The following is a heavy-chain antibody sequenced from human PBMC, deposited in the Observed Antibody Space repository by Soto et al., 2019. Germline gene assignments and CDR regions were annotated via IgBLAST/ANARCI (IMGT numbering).Heavy chain of an antibody. J-gene: IGHJ1*01. Sequence: EVQLVQSGGGLVQPGGSLKLSCAASGFTFSGSTVHWVRQASGEGLQWVGRIRSKANDYATTYIASVKGRFTISRDDSRNTAYLQMSDLKTEDTAVYYCTGGYCTGGTCYSGYFQHWGHGALVPVFS. D-gene: IGHD2-15*01. CDR3: TGGYCTGGTCYSGYFQH. CDR1: GFTFSGST. CDR2: IRSKANDYAT. V-gene: IGHV3-73*02.